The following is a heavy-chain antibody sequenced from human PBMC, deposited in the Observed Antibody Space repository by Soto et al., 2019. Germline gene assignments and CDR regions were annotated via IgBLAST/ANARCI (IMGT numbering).Heavy chain of an antibody. D-gene: IGHD6-19*01. J-gene: IGHJ4*02. Sequence: TLSLTCTVSGGSISSGGYYWSWIRQHPGKGLEWIGYIYYSGSTYYNPSLKSRVTISVDTSKNQFSLKLSSVTAADTAVYYCARSFGVDAAGPFENWGQGTLVPVSA. V-gene: IGHV4-31*03. CDR3: ARSFGVDAAGPFEN. CDR2: IYYSGST. CDR1: GGSISSGGYY.